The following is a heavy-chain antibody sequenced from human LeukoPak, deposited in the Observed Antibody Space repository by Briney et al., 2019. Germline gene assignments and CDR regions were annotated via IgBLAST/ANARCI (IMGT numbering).Heavy chain of an antibody. J-gene: IGHJ4*02. CDR3: ARAITGHLGASGFDY. CDR2: ISAYNGNT. CDR1: GGTFSNYA. Sequence: GASVKVSCKASGGTFSNYAISWVRQAPGQGLEWMGWISAYNGNTNYAQKLQGRVTMTTDTSTSTAYMELRSLRSDDTAVYYCARAITGHLGASGFDYWGQGTLVTVSS. V-gene: IGHV1-18*01. D-gene: IGHD1-26*01.